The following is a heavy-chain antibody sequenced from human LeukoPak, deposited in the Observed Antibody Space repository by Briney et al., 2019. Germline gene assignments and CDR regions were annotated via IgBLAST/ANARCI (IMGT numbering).Heavy chain of an antibody. D-gene: IGHD2-15*01. CDR3: AQKGGADY. Sequence: GGSLRLSCAASGFTFSRFGTNWVRQAPGKGLEWVSYISGSSSSSTIYYADSVKGRFTISRDNAKNSLYLQMNSLRDEDTAVYYCAQKGGADYWGQGTLVTVSS. CDR2: ISGSSSSSTI. CDR1: GFTFSRFG. V-gene: IGHV3-48*02. J-gene: IGHJ4*02.